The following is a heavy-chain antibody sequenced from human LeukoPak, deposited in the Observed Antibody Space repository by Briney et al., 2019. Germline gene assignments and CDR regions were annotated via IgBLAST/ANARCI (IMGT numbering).Heavy chain of an antibody. CDR1: GYTFTSFG. J-gene: IGHJ5*02. CDR2: INPNSGGT. CDR3: ARGLSYYDFLRQNWFDP. D-gene: IGHD3-3*01. Sequence: ASVKVSCKASGYTFTSFGLTWVRQAPGQGLEWMGWINPNSGGTNYAQKFQGRVTMTRDTSISTAYMELSRLRSDDTAVYYCARGLSYYDFLRQNWFDPWGQGTLVTVSS. V-gene: IGHV1-2*02.